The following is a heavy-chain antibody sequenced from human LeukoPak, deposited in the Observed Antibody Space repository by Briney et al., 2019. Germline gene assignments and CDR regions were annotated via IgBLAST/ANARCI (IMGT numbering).Heavy chain of an antibody. CDR1: GYTFTSYD. CDR3: ARGPDWGSYRSNLLDAFDI. D-gene: IGHD3-16*02. V-gene: IGHV1-8*03. J-gene: IGHJ3*02. CDR2: MNPNSGNR. Sequence: ASVKVSCNASGYTFTSYDFNWVRQGTGQGLEWMGCMNPNSGNRGYAQKFQGRVTITRNTSISKAYMELSSLRSEDTAAYYCARGPDWGSYRSNLLDAFDIWGQGTMVTVSS.